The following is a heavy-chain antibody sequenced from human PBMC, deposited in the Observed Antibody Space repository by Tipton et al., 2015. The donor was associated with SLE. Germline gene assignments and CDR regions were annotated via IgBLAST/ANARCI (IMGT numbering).Heavy chain of an antibody. J-gene: IGHJ4*02. CDR1: NGSISSFY. CDR3: ARATCSVGVCYFDY. Sequence: TLSLTCSVSNGSISSFYWNWVRQPPGKGLEWIGYIHNSGRTNYNPSLKSRVAMSVDTSKQFSLNLGSVTAADTALYFCARATCSVGVCYFDYWGQGALVTVSS. CDR2: IHNSGRT. V-gene: IGHV4-59*01. D-gene: IGHD2-15*01.